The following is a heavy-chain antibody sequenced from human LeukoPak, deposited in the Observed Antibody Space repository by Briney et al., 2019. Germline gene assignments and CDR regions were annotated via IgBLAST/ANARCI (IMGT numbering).Heavy chain of an antibody. CDR1: GGFISSYY. D-gene: IGHD3-3*01. V-gene: IGHV4-59*01. J-gene: IGHJ6*03. CDR3: ARAGYDFWSGAYYYYYYMDV. Sequence: SETLSLTCTVSGGFISSYYWSWIRQPPGKGLEWIGYIYYSGSTNYNPSLKSRVTISVDTSKNQFSLKLSSVTAADTAVYYCARAGYDFWSGAYYYYYYMDVWGKGTTVTVSS. CDR2: IYYSGST.